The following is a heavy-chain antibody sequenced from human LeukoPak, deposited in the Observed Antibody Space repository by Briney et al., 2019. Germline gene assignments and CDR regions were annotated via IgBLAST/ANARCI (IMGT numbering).Heavy chain of an antibody. D-gene: IGHD1-20*01. V-gene: IGHV3-30*18. CDR2: ISYDGSSK. CDR3: AKDVKYNWNYIDY. CDR1: GFSFSSFG. Sequence: GGSLRLSCVVSGFSFSSFGMHWVRQAPGKGLEWVAVISYDGSSKYYADSVKGRFTISRDNSKNTLYLQMNSLRAEDTTLYYCAKDVKYNWNYIDYWGQGALVTVSS. J-gene: IGHJ4*02.